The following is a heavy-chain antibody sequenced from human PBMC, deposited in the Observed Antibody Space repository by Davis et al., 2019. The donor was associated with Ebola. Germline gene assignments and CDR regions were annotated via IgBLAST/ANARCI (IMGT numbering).Heavy chain of an antibody. D-gene: IGHD6-6*01. Sequence: ASVKVSCKASGGTFSSYTISWVRQAPGQGLEWMGIIHPSGGTTIYAQDFQGRVIMTRDTSISTAYMELSRLRSDDTAVYYCARGAARPGTGFDPWGQGTLVTVSS. CDR2: IHPSGGTT. CDR3: ARGAARPGTGFDP. CDR1: GGTFSSYT. V-gene: IGHV1-46*01. J-gene: IGHJ5*02.